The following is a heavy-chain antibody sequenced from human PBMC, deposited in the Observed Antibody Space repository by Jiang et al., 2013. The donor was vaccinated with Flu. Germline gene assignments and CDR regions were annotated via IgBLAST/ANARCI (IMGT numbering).Heavy chain of an antibody. V-gene: IGHV3-64D*06. CDR3: VKAYASREGDYYYGLDV. CDR2: IVNDGTTT. J-gene: IGHJ6*02. CDR1: A. Sequence: AMHWVARLQGRDWNMSGIVNDGTTTYYTDSVKGRFTVSRDNSKSTLYLQMSNLRTEDTAVYYCVKAYASREGDYYYGLDVWGQGTTVTVSS. D-gene: IGHD2-2*01.